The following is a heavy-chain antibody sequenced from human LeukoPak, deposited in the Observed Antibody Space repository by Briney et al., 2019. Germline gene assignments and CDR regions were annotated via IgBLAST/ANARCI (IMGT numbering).Heavy chain of an antibody. CDR1: GYSFSNYW. J-gene: IGHJ4*02. CDR2: IYPGESET. CDR3: AKLGAYSSSWYGLFDY. Sequence: GESLKISCKGSGYSFSNYWIGWVRQMPGKGLEWMGIIYPGESETRYSPSVQGQVTISADKSITTAYLQWSSLKASDTAMYYCAKLGAYSSSWYGLFDYWGQGTLVAVSS. D-gene: IGHD6-13*01. V-gene: IGHV5-51*01.